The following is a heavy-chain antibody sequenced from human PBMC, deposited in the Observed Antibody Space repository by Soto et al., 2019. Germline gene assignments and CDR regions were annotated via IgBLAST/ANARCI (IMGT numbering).Heavy chain of an antibody. Sequence: GESLKISCQGSGYSFGTYWIGWVRQMPGKGLESMGIIYPGDSEAKYSPSFQGQVTISADKSISTAYLQWSSLRASDTAMYYCARHGLHGSDWDGLDVWGQGTTVTVSS. D-gene: IGHD3-9*01. CDR1: GYSFGTYW. CDR3: ARHGLHGSDWDGLDV. V-gene: IGHV5-51*01. CDR2: IYPGDSEA. J-gene: IGHJ6*02.